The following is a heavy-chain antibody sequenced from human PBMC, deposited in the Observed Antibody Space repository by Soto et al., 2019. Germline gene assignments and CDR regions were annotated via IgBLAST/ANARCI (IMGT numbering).Heavy chain of an antibody. CDR3: ARDLGGWPDY. V-gene: IGHV1-3*01. CDR1: GYSFTDYD. D-gene: IGHD2-15*01. Sequence: ASVKVSCKTSGYSFTDYDIHWVRQAAGQRLEWMGWINAGNGKTKYSQKFQGRVTITRDTSASTAYMELSSLRSEDTAVYYCARDLGGWPDYWGQGTLVTVSS. CDR2: INAGNGKT. J-gene: IGHJ4*02.